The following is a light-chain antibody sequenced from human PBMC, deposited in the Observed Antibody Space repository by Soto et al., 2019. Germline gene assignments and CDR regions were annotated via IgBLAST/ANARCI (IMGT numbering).Light chain of an antibody. CDR3: TSYAGTYSVFYV. Sequence: QSVLTQPPSASGSPGQSVTISCTGTSSDVGAYNYVSWYQQLPGKAPKLIIYEVSTRPSGVPDRFSGSKSGNTASLTVSGLQAEDEADYYCTSYAGTYSVFYVFGTGTKLTVL. V-gene: IGLV2-8*01. CDR2: EVS. CDR1: SSDVGAYNY. J-gene: IGLJ1*01.